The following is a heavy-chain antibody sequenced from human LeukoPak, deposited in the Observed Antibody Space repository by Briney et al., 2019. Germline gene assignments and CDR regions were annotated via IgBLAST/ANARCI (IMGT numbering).Heavy chain of an antibody. Sequence: SETLSLTCTVSGGSVNSGSGSYYWSWIRQPPGKGLEWIGYIYYSGSTNYNPSLKSRVTISVDTSKNQFSLKLSSVTAADTAVYYCARATEYCSGGTCSDAFDIWGQGTMVTVSS. CDR2: IYYSGST. V-gene: IGHV4-61*01. CDR3: ARATEYCSGGTCSDAFDI. D-gene: IGHD2-15*01. CDR1: GGSVNSGSGSYY. J-gene: IGHJ3*02.